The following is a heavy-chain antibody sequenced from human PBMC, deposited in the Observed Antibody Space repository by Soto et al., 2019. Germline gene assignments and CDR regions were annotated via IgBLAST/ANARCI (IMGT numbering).Heavy chain of an antibody. CDR3: ARRAPSQYYYDSSGYYYIDY. J-gene: IGHJ4*02. V-gene: IGHV3-21*01. Sequence: GGSLRLSCAASGFTFSSYSMNWVRQAPGKGLEWVSSISSSSSYIYYADSVKGRFTISRDNAKNSLYLQMNSLRAEDTAVYYCARRAPSQYYYDSSGYYYIDYWGQGTLVTVSS. CDR1: GFTFSSYS. CDR2: ISSSSSYI. D-gene: IGHD3-22*01.